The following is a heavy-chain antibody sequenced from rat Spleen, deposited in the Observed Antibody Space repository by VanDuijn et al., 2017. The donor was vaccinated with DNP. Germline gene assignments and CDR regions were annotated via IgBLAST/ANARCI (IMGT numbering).Heavy chain of an antibody. V-gene: IGHV2-13*01. Sequence: QVQLKESGPGLVQPSQTLSLTCTVSGFSLSSYGVIWVRQPPGKGLEWMGVIWGDGSTDYNSALKSRLSISRDTSKSQVFLKMNSLQTDDTAIYFCTRDYGGYRYYFDYWGQGVMVTVSS. J-gene: IGHJ2*01. CDR3: TRDYGGYRYYFDY. D-gene: IGHD1-11*01. CDR1: GFSLSSYG. CDR2: IWGDGST.